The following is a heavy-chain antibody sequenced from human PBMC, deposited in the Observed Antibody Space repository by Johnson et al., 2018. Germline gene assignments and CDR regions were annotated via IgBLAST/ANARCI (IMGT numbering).Heavy chain of an antibody. CDR3: AKGMPGLGTHYYYMDV. CDR2: ISYDGSNK. J-gene: IGHJ6*03. CDR1: GFIFSSYG. D-gene: IGHD6-19*01. V-gene: IGHV3-30*18. Sequence: QVQLVESGGGVVQXGRSXRLXCAASGFIFSSYGMHWVRQAPGKGLEWVAVISYDGSNKYYADSVKGRFTISRDNSTNTPYLQMNSLRAEDTAVYYCAKGMPGLGTHYYYMDVWGKGTTVTVSS.